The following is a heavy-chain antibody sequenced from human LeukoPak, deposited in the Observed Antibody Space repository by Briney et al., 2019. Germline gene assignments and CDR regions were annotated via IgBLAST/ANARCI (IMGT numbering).Heavy chain of an antibody. CDR1: GFNFDDYT. Sequence: PGGFLRLSCAASGFNFDDYTMHWVRQAPGKGLEWVSLVAWDGGGTFFADSVKGRFTVSRDNSKNSLSLYMNSLTTEDTALYYCVRGHGYNLEDYFDNWGQGTLVTASS. V-gene: IGHV3-43*01. J-gene: IGHJ4*02. CDR3: VRGHGYNLEDYFDN. CDR2: VAWDGGGT. D-gene: IGHD5-24*01.